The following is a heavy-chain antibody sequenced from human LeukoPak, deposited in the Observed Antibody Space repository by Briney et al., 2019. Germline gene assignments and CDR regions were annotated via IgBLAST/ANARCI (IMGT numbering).Heavy chain of an antibody. Sequence: GGSLRLSCAASGFTFSSYAMSWVRQAPGKGLEWVSGISGSGGSTYYADSMKGRFTISRDNSKNTLYLQINSLRAEDTAVYYCAKDFSVGVTMIRGPFDPWGQGTLVTVSS. J-gene: IGHJ5*02. V-gene: IGHV3-23*01. D-gene: IGHD3-10*01. CDR1: GFTFSSYA. CDR2: ISGSGGST. CDR3: AKDFSVGVTMIRGPFDP.